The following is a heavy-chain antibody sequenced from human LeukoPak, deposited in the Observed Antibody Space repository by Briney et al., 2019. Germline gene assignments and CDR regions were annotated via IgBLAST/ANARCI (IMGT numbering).Heavy chain of an antibody. J-gene: IGHJ5*02. CDR1: GFTFSSYA. D-gene: IGHD2-2*01. CDR3: AKTKEARPAAMRTTRLNWFDP. Sequence: GGSLRLSCAASGFTFSSYAMSWVRQAPGKGLEWVSAISGSGGSTYYADSVKGRFTISRDNSKNTLYLQINSLSAEDTAVYYCAKTKEARPAAMRTTRLNWFDPWGQGTLVTVSS. CDR2: ISGSGGST. V-gene: IGHV3-23*01.